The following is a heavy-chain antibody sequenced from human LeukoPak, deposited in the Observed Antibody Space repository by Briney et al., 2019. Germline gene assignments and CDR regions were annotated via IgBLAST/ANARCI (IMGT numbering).Heavy chain of an antibody. CDR3: ARTSGGYCSSTSCYTLFYYYYYMDV. CDR1: GYPISSGYY. D-gene: IGHD2-2*02. Sequence: PSETLSLTCTVSGYPISSGYYWGWIRQPPGKGLEWIGSIYHSGSTYYNPSLKSRVTISVDTSKNQFSLKLSSVTAADTAVYYCARTSGGYCSSTSCYTLFYYYYYMDVWGKGTTVTVSS. CDR2: IYHSGST. J-gene: IGHJ6*03. V-gene: IGHV4-38-2*02.